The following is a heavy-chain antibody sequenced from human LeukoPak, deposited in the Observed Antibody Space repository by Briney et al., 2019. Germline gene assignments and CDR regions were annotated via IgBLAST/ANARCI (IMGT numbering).Heavy chain of an antibody. J-gene: IGHJ4*02. V-gene: IGHV3-30*04. CDR1: GFTFSSYA. CDR3: AKAHSGWYPPFDY. Sequence: GGSLRLSCAASGFTFSSYAMHWVRQAPGKGLEWVAVISYDGSNKYYADSVKGRFTISRDNSKNTLYLQMNSLRAEDTAVYYCAKAHSGWYPPFDYWGQGTLVTVSS. D-gene: IGHD6-19*01. CDR2: ISYDGSNK.